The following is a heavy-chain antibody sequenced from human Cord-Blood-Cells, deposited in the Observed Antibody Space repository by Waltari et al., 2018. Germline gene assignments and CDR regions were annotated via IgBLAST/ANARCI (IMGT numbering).Heavy chain of an antibody. Sequence: QVQLPESGPGLVKPSETLSLTCTVSGGSTSSYYWSWIRQPPGKGLEWIEYIYYRGGTNYNPSLKSRVTISVDTAKTPFSLKLGSVTAADTAVYYCARVRGYSGYDAFDIWGQGTMVTVSS. CDR2: IYYRGGT. J-gene: IGHJ3*02. CDR3: ARVRGYSGYDAFDI. V-gene: IGHV4-59*01. D-gene: IGHD5-12*01. CDR1: GGSTSSYY.